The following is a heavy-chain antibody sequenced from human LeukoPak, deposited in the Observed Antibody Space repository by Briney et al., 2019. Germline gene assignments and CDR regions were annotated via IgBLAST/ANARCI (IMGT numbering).Heavy chain of an antibody. Sequence: GGSLRLSCAASGFTFSSYSMNWVRQAPGKGLEWVSSISSSSSYIYYADSVKGRFTISRDNAKNSLYLQMNSLRAEDTAVYYCARGVRYCSGGSCYSGASGFDYWGQGTLVTVSS. J-gene: IGHJ4*02. CDR2: ISSSSSYI. CDR3: ARGVRYCSGGSCYSGASGFDY. V-gene: IGHV3-21*01. D-gene: IGHD2-15*01. CDR1: GFTFSSYS.